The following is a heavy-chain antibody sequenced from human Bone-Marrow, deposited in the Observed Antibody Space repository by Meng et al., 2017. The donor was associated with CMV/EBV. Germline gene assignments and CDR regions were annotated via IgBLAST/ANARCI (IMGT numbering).Heavy chain of an antibody. CDR1: GGTFSSYA. CDR2: IIPIFGTA. CDR3: ARDGGSIAAAGTLGFDY. Sequence: SVKVSCKASGGTFSSYAINWVRQAPGQGLEWMGGIIPIFGTANYAHAEKFQGRVTITTDESTTTGYMELSSLRSDDTAVYYCARDGGSIAAAGTLGFDYWGQGTLVTVSS. V-gene: IGHV1-69*05. D-gene: IGHD6-13*01. J-gene: IGHJ4*02.